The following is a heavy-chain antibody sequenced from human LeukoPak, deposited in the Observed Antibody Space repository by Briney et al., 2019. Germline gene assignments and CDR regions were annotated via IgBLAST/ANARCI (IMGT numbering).Heavy chain of an antibody. CDR2: IYHSGST. D-gene: IGHD6-19*01. J-gene: IGHJ6*03. CDR3: ARGNSNTVRGWYYYYMDV. CDR1: GYSISSGYH. Sequence: PSETLSLTCTVSGYSISSGYHWGWIRQPPGKGLEWIGSIYHSGSTYYNPSLKSRVTISVDTSKNQFSLKLSSVTAADTAVYYCARGNSNTVRGWYYYYMDVWGKGTTVTVSS. V-gene: IGHV4-38-2*02.